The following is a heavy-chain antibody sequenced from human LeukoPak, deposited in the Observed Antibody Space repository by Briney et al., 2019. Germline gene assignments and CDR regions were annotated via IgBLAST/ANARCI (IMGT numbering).Heavy chain of an antibody. D-gene: IGHD6-19*01. CDR3: ARDSSGWYDPFSYYYYGMDV. CDR2: INSDGSST. V-gene: IGHV3-74*01. J-gene: IGHJ6*02. Sequence: GGSLRLSCAASGFTFSSYWMHWVRQAPGKGLVWVSRINSDGSSTSYADSVKGRFTISRDNAKNTLYLQMNSLRAEDTAVYYCARDSSGWYDPFSYYYYGMDVWGQGTTVTVSS. CDR1: GFTFSSYW.